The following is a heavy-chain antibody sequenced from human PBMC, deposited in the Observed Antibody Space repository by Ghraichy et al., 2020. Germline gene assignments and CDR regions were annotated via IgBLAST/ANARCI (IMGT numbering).Heavy chain of an antibody. D-gene: IGHD1-26*01. V-gene: IGHV4-4*02. CDR1: GGSISSSNW. CDR3: ARGGGGSYFFQRYYYGMDV. CDR2: IYHSGST. Sequence: SETLSLTCTVSGGSISSSNWWSWVRQPPGKGLEWIGEIYHSGSTNYNPSLKSRVTISVDKSKNQFSLKLSSVTAADTAVYYCARGGGGSYFFQRYYYGMDVWGQGTTVTVSS. J-gene: IGHJ6*02.